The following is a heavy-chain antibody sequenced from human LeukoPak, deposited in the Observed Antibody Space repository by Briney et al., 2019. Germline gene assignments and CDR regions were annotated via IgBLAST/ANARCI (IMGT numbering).Heavy chain of an antibody. D-gene: IGHD5-18*01. Sequence: GGSLRLSCAASGFTFRTYAMSWVRQAPGEGLEWVSAIADSGDTTHYSDSVKGRFTISRDNSQNMLYLQMNSLRAEDTALYYCAKDLTAVGAGGFDLWGQGTMVTVSS. CDR3: AKDLTAVGAGGFDL. J-gene: IGHJ3*01. V-gene: IGHV3-23*01. CDR1: GFTFRTYA. CDR2: IADSGDTT.